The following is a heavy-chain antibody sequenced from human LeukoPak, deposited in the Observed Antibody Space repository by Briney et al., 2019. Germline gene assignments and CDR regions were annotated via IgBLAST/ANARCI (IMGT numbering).Heavy chain of an antibody. V-gene: IGHV1-18*01. Sequence: ASVKVSCKASGYTFKYYGITWVRQAPGRGLEWMGWISAYNGNTNYAQKLQGRVTVTTDTYTSTAYMELRNLMSDDTAVYYCARGMLAVTSTGRDAYDVWGQGTVVTVSS. CDR3: ARGMLAVTSTGRDAYDV. CDR1: GYTFKYYG. CDR2: ISAYNGNT. D-gene: IGHD6-19*01. J-gene: IGHJ3*01.